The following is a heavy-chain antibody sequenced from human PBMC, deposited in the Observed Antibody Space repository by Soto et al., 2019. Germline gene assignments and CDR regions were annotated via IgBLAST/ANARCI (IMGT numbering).Heavy chain of an antibody. Sequence: EGTLRLSGAASGFNFRADAMDWVRMTPGKGLEWVSGIEYSGDATYYAGAEKGRVTASREKTNNIRYLQMNSLRDEDTAIYYCATHSCPYDFRTRPVKCAFDIWRQGTLVTVSS. D-gene: IGHD3-3*01. CDR2: IEYSGDAT. V-gene: IGHV3-23*01. J-gene: IGHJ3*02. CDR1: GFNFRADA. CDR3: ATHSCPYDFRTRPVKCAFDI.